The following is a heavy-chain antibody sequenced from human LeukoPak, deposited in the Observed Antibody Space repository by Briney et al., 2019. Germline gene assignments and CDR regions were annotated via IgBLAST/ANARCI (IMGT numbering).Heavy chain of an antibody. Sequence: GGPLRLSCAASGFIFNNYWISWVRKAPGEGLEWVANIKQDGSEKYYVDSVKGRFTISRDNAKNSLYLQMNSLRAEDTAVYYCARQRRYCSGDNCYQRTFDYWGQGTLVTVSS. CDR2: IKQDGSEK. V-gene: IGHV3-7*01. J-gene: IGHJ4*02. D-gene: IGHD2-15*01. CDR3: ARQRRYCSGDNCYQRTFDY. CDR1: GFIFNNYW.